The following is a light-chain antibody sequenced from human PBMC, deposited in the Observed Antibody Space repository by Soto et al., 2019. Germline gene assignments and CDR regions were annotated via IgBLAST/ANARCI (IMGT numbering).Light chain of an antibody. CDR1: SSNIGAGYD. CDR3: QSYDISLSGYV. Sequence: QSVLTQPPSVSGAPGKRVTISCTGSSSNIGAGYDVHWYQQLPGTAPKLLISGNSNRPSGVPDRFSGSKSGTSASLAITGLQAEYEAAYYCQSYDISLSGYVFGTGTKLTVL. J-gene: IGLJ1*01. CDR2: GNS. V-gene: IGLV1-40*01.